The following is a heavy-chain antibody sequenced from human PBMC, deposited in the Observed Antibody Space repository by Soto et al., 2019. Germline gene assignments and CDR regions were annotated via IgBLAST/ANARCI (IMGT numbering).Heavy chain of an antibody. J-gene: IGHJ4*02. V-gene: IGHV1-69*13. CDR1: GGTFSSFA. CDR2: MIPIFGSA. CDR3: ARGYTSMDIDY. D-gene: IGHD5-18*01. Sequence: GASVKVSCKSSGGTFSSFAFNSVRQAPGQGLEWIGGMIPIFGSANYAQRFQGRVTITADESTSTANMELKSLRSEDTAVYYCARGYTSMDIDYWGQGTLVTVSS.